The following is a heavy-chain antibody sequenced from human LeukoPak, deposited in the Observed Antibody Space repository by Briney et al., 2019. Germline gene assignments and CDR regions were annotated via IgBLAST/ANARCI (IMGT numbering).Heavy chain of an antibody. Sequence: SHTQPLTYDLYGGYVSRYYWSWIRQPTGKGLEWIGEINHSGSTNYNPSLKSRVIISIDTSKNQISLRLTSVTAADTAMYYCARQTGSGVFTLRGGQGILVTVSS. D-gene: IGHD3-3*01. CDR3: ARQTGSGVFTLR. J-gene: IGHJ4*02. CDR1: GGYVSRYY. CDR2: INHSGST. V-gene: IGHV4-34*01.